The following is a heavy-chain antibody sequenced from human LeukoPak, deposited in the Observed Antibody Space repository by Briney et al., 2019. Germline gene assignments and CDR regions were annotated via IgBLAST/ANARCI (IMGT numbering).Heavy chain of an antibody. V-gene: IGHV3-30*03. CDR1: GFTFSSYG. CDR2: ISYDGSNK. CDR3: ASTTRYYYGSGRRPGYYYYGMDV. D-gene: IGHD3-10*01. J-gene: IGHJ6*02. Sequence: PGGSLRLSCAASGFTFSSYGMHRVRQAPGKGLEWVAVISYDGSNKYYADSVKGRFTISRDNSKNTLYLQMNSLRAEDTAVYYCASTTRYYYGSGRRPGYYYYGMDVWGQGTTVTVSS.